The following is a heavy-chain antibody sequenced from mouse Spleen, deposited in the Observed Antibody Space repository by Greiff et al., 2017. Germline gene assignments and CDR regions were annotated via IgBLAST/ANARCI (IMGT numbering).Heavy chain of an antibody. J-gene: IGHJ3*01. CDR3: ARANYTWFAY. V-gene: IGHV1S135*01. D-gene: IGHD2-1*01. Sequence: VQLQQSGPELMKPGASVKISCKASGYSFTSYYMHWVKQSHGKSLEWIGHIDPFNGGPSYNQKFKGKATLTVDQSSSTAYMHLSSLTSEDAAVYDCARANYTWFAYWGQGTLVTVSA. CDR2: IDPFNGGP. CDR1: GYSFTSYY.